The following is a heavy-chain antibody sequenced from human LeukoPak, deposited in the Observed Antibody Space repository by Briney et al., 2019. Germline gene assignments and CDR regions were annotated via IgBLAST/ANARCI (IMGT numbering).Heavy chain of an antibody. J-gene: IGHJ4*02. CDR1: GFTFSNYW. Sequence: GGSLRLSCAASGFTFSNYWLNWVRQAPGKGREWVANIKQDGSEKYYVDSVKGRFTISRDNAKHSLFLQMNSLRAEATAVYYCARTLMGGGALDYWGQGTLVTVSS. CDR3: ARTLMGGGALDY. D-gene: IGHD3-10*01. CDR2: IKQDGSEK. V-gene: IGHV3-7*03.